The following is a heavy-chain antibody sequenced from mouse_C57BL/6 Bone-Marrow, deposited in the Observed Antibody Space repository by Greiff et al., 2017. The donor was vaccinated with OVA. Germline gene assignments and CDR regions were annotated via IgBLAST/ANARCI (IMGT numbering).Heavy chain of an antibody. CDR2: INPNNGGT. CDR3: ARGGGYDDYFDY. D-gene: IGHD2-2*01. Sequence: VQLQQSGPELVKPGASVKISCKASGYTFTDYYMNWVKQSHGKSLEWIGDINPNNGGTSYNQKFKGKATLTVDKSSSPAYMELRSLTSEDSAVYYCARGGGYDDYFDYWGQGTTLTVSS. J-gene: IGHJ2*01. V-gene: IGHV1-26*01. CDR1: GYTFTDYY.